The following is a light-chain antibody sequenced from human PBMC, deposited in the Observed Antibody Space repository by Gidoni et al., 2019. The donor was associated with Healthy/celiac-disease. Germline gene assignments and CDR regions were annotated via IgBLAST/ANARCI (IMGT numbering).Light chain of an antibody. J-gene: IGKJ2*01. Sequence: IVFTQSPVTLSLSPGERATLSCRASQSVSSSYLAWYQQKPGQATRLLIYGASIRATGIPDRFSGSGSGTDFTLTISRLEPEDFAVYYCQQYGSSPYTFGQGTKLEIK. CDR3: QQYGSSPYT. V-gene: IGKV3-20*01. CDR1: QSVSSSY. CDR2: GAS.